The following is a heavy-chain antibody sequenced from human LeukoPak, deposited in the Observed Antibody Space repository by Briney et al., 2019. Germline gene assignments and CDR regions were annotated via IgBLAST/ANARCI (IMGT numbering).Heavy chain of an antibody. CDR2: IYYSGST. CDR1: GGSISSGGYS. J-gene: IGHJ4*02. Sequence: SQTLSLTCAVSGGSISSGGYSWSWIRQPPGKGLEWVGYIYYSGSTNYNPSLKSRVTISVDTSKNQFSLKLSSVTAADTAVYYCARGGGAATYYYDSSVDYWGQGTLVTVSS. D-gene: IGHD3-22*01. CDR3: ARGGGAATYYYDSSVDY. V-gene: IGHV4-61*08.